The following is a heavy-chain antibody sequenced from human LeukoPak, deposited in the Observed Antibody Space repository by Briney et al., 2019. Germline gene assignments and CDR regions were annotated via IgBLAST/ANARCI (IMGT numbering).Heavy chain of an antibody. Sequence: GGSLRLSCAASGFTFSSYGMHWVRQAPGKGLEWVAVISYDGSNKYYADSVKGRFTISRDNAKNSLYLQMNSLRAEDTAVYYCARVRYYDSETLNWSDPWGQGTLVTVSS. J-gene: IGHJ5*02. V-gene: IGHV3-30*03. CDR2: ISYDGSNK. CDR1: GFTFSSYG. D-gene: IGHD3-22*01. CDR3: ARVRYYDSETLNWSDP.